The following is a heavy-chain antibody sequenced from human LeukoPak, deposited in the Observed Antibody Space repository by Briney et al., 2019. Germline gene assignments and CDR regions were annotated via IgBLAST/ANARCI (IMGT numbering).Heavy chain of an antibody. V-gene: IGHV3-30*02. CDR1: GFTFSSYG. CDR2: VQYDGSNK. D-gene: IGHD1-26*01. CDR3: ARGPYSGSYSDYYYYYMDV. Sequence: GGSLRLSCAASGFTFSSYGIHWVRQAPGKGLEWVAFVQYDGSNKYYADSVKGRFTISRDNSESTLYLQMTSLRAEDTAVYYCARGPYSGSYSDYYYYYMDVWGKGTTVTVSS. J-gene: IGHJ6*03.